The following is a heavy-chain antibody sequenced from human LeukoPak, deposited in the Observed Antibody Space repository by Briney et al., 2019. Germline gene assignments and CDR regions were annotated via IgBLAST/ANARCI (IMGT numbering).Heavy chain of an antibody. CDR1: GFTFSSYA. V-gene: IGHV3-23*01. D-gene: IGHD3-3*01. Sequence: EPGGSLRLSCTASGFTFSSYAMNWVRQAPGKGLEWVSAISGSGGSTYYADSVKGRFTISRDNSKNTLYLQMNSLRAEDTAVYYCAKDLPGYDFWSGYFQPAEYFQHWGQGTLVTVSS. CDR2: ISGSGGST. CDR3: AKDLPGYDFWSGYFQPAEYFQH. J-gene: IGHJ1*01.